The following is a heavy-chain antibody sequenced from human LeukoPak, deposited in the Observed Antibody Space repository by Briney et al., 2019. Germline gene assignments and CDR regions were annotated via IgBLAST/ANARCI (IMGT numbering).Heavy chain of an antibody. CDR3: ARGLSLRYGSGSYSGWFDP. J-gene: IGHJ5*02. CDR1: GGSFSGYY. Sequence: SETLSLTCAVYGGSFSGYYSSWIRQPPGKGLEWFGEINHSGSTNYNPSLKSRVTISVDTSKNQFSLKLSSVTAADTAGYYCARGLSLRYGSGSYSGWFDPWGQGTLVTVSS. V-gene: IGHV4-34*01. CDR2: INHSGST. D-gene: IGHD3-10*01.